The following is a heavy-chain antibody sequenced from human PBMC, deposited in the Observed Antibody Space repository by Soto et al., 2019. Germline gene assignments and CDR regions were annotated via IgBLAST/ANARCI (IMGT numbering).Heavy chain of an antibody. CDR3: AKSPTMVRGLIFDY. D-gene: IGHD3-10*01. J-gene: IGHJ4*02. CDR2: ISGSGGTT. CDR1: GFTFSSYA. V-gene: IGHV3-23*01. Sequence: SLRLSCAASGFTFSSYAMSWVRQAPGKGLEWVSAISGSGGTTYYADSVKGRFTFSRDNSKNTLYLQMNSLRAEDTAVYYCAKSPTMVRGLIFDYWGQGALVTVSS.